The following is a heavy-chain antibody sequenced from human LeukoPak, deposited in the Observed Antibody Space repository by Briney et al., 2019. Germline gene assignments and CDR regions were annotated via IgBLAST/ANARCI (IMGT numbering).Heavy chain of an antibody. Sequence: PGGSLRLSCAASGFTVSSNYMSWVRQAPGKGLEWVAVIWYDGSNQDYADSVKGRFTITRDNSKNTLYLQMNSLRAEDTAVYYSARGAGIALAGSRPENDDNWFDPWGQGTLVTVSS. CDR3: ARGAGIALAGSRPENDDNWFDP. D-gene: IGHD6-19*01. J-gene: IGHJ5*02. CDR1: GFTVSSNY. V-gene: IGHV3-33*08. CDR2: IWYDGSNQ.